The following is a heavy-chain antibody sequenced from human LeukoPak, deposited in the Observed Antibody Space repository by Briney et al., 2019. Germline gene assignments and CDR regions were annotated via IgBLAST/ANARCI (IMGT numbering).Heavy chain of an antibody. CDR1: GFTFSSYA. CDR2: ISGSGGST. CDR3: AKDQEYYDSSGYFLPDY. V-gene: IGHV3-23*01. Sequence: GGSLRLSCAASGFTFSSYAMSWVRQAPGKGLEWVSAISGSGGSTYYADSVKGRFTISRDNSKNTLYLQMNSLRAEDTAVYYCAKDQEYYDSSGYFLPDYWGQGTLVTVSS. J-gene: IGHJ4*02. D-gene: IGHD3-22*01.